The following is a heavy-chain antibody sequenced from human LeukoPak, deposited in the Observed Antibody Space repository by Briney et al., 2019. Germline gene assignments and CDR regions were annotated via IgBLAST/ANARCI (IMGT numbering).Heavy chain of an antibody. D-gene: IGHD6-19*01. CDR1: RFTFDDYA. V-gene: IGHV3-9*01. J-gene: IGHJ4*02. CDR2: ISWNSGSI. Sequence: GRSLRLSCAASRFTFDDYAMHWVRQAPGKGLDWVSGISWNSGSIGYADSVKGRFTISRDNAKNSLYLQMNSLRAEDTALYYCAKVHNGYSSGFDYWGQGTLVTVSS. CDR3: AKVHNGYSSGFDY.